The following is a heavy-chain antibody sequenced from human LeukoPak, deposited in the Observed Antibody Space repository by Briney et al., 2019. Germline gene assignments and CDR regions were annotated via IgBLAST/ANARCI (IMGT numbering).Heavy chain of an antibody. CDR1: GFTFSSYA. D-gene: IGHD3-22*01. CDR2: ISYDGSNK. Sequence: PGRSLRLSCAASGFTFSSYAMHWVRQAPGKGLEWVAVISYDGSNKYYADSVKGRFTISRDNSKNTLFLQMNSLRAEDTAVYYCASSSESDSSGYLDYWGQGTLVTVSS. V-gene: IGHV3-30-3*01. J-gene: IGHJ4*02. CDR3: ASSSESDSSGYLDY.